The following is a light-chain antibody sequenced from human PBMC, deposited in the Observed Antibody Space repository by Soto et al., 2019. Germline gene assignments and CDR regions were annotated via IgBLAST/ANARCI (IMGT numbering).Light chain of an antibody. CDR2: GAS. CDR3: HQYNNWPPHT. CDR1: QSVSSN. V-gene: IGKV3-15*01. J-gene: IGKJ2*01. Sequence: EIVMTQSPATLSVSPGERATLSCGASQSVSSNLAWYQQKPGQAPRLLIYGASTRATGIPARFSGSGSGTEFTLTISSLQSEDFGIYYCHQYNNWPPHTFGQGTKVEIK.